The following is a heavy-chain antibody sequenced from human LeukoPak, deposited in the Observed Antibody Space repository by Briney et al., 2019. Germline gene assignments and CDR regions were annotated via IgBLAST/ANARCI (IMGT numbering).Heavy chain of an antibody. J-gene: IGHJ4*02. Sequence: PGGSLRLSCAASGFTFSSYAMSWVRQAPGKGLEWVSAISGSGGSIYYADSVKGRFTISRDNSKNTLYLQMNSLRAEDTAVYYCAKTPRAAGPWEHFDYWGQGTLVTVSS. V-gene: IGHV3-23*01. CDR3: AKTPRAAGPWEHFDY. CDR2: ISGSGGSI. CDR1: GFTFSSYA. D-gene: IGHD6-13*01.